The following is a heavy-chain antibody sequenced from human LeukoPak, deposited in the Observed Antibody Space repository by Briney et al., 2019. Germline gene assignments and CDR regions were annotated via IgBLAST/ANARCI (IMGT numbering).Heavy chain of an antibody. J-gene: IGHJ5*02. Sequence: PSETLSLTCTVSGGSISSYYWSWIRQPPGKGLEWIGYIYYSGSTNYNPSLKSRVTISVDTSKNQFPLKLSSVTAADTAVYYCARGIAVAGAAWGFDPWGQGTLVTVSS. D-gene: IGHD6-19*01. V-gene: IGHV4-59*01. CDR3: ARGIAVAGAAWGFDP. CDR2: IYYSGST. CDR1: GGSISSYY.